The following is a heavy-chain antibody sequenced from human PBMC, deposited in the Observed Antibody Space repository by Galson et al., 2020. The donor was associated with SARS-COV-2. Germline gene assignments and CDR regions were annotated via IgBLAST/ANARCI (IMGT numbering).Heavy chain of an antibody. V-gene: IGHV3-23*01. J-gene: IGHJ4*02. D-gene: IGHD6-6*01. Sequence: GGSLRLSCAASGFTFSSYAMSWVRQAPKKGLEWVSTISGSGGSTYYADSVKGRFTISRDNSKNTLYLQMNSLRAEDTAVYYCAKRSRSSVFPISPPDSWGQGTLVTVSS. CDR3: AKRSRSSVFPISPPDS. CDR2: ISGSGGST. CDR1: GFTFSSYA.